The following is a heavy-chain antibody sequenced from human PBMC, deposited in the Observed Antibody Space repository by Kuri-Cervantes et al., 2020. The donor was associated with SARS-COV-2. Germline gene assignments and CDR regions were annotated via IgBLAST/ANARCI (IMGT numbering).Heavy chain of an antibody. J-gene: IGHJ6*03. D-gene: IGHD3-3*01. Sequence: ASVKVSCKASGYTFTSYYMHWVRQAPGQGLEWMGIINPSGGSTSYAQKFQGRVTMTRDTSTSTVYMELSSLRSEDTAVYYCARTLPRKRFLEWLPPGHYYYYMDVWGKGTTVTVSS. CDR3: ARTLPRKRFLEWLPPGHYYYYMDV. CDR1: GYTFTSYY. CDR2: INPSGGST. V-gene: IGHV1-46*01.